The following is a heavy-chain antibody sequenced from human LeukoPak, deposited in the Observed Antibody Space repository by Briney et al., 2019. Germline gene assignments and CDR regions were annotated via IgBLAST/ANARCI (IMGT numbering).Heavy chain of an antibody. CDR2: IYYSGST. J-gene: IGHJ4*02. Sequence: NPSETLSLTCTVSGGSISSYYWSWIRQPPGKGLEWIGYIYYSGSTNYKPSLKSRVTISVETSKNQFSLKLSSVTAADTAVYYCASLRERSYYARGFDYWGQGTLVTVSS. CDR1: GGSISSYY. CDR3: ASLRERSYYARGFDY. V-gene: IGHV4-59*08. D-gene: IGHD1-26*01.